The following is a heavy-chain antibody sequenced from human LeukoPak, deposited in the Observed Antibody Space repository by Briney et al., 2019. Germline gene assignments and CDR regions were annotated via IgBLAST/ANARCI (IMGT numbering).Heavy chain of an antibody. Sequence: PSETLSLTCTVSGGSISSYYWSWIRQPPGKGLEWIGYIYYSGSTNYNPSLKSRVTISVDTSKNQFSLKLSSVTAADTAVYYCAREMRREYSYGWFDYWGQGTLVTVSS. J-gene: IGHJ4*02. D-gene: IGHD5-18*01. V-gene: IGHV4-59*12. CDR2: IYYSGST. CDR1: GGSISSYY. CDR3: AREMRREYSYGWFDY.